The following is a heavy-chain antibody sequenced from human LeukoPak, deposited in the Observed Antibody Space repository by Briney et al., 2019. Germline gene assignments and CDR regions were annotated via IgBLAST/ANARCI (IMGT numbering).Heavy chain of an antibody. V-gene: IGHV3-30-3*01. CDR1: GFAFNTYA. J-gene: IGHJ4*02. CDR2: VSHDGSNE. Sequence: PGRSLRLSCAASGFAFNTYAMHWVRQAPGKGLEWVAVVSHDGSNEYYTESVKGRFTVSRDNSKNTLFLQMNSLRPEDTAVYYCATIFGGWGQGTLLTVSS. D-gene: IGHD3-3*02. CDR3: ATIFGG.